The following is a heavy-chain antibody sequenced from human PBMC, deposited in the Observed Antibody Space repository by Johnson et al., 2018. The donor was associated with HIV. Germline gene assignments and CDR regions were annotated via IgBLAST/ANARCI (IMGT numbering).Heavy chain of an antibody. J-gene: IGHJ3*02. CDR3: AKVAYSSSYLDAFDI. CDR2: ISWNSGSI. Sequence: QLVESGGGLVRPGGSLRLSCAASGFTLDDYGMSWVRQAPGKGLEWVSGISWNSGSIGYADSVKGRFSISRDNSKNTLYLQMNSQRAEDTAVYYCAKVAYSSSYLDAFDIWGQGTMVSVSS. D-gene: IGHD6-6*01. CDR1: GFTLDDYG. V-gene: IGHV3-20*04.